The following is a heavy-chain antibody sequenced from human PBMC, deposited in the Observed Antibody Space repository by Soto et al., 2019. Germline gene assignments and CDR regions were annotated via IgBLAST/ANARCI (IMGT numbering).Heavy chain of an antibody. J-gene: IGHJ4*02. CDR2: VYHGGST. CDR1: GGSISSGGYY. V-gene: IGHV4-61*05. CDR3: ARGRSSYDSSDIYYVVFDY. Sequence: PSETLSLTCSVSGGSISSGGYYWCWIRQHPGKGLERIGEVYHGGSTNYHHSLKSRVTISVDKSKNHFSLKLSSVTVADTAVYYCARGRSSYDSSDIYYVVFDYWGQGTLVTVSS. D-gene: IGHD3-22*01.